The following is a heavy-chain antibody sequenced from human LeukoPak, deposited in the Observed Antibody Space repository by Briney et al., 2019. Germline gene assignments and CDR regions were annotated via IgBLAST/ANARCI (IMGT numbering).Heavy chain of an antibody. CDR3: ARDHIALGDWFDP. CDR2: INPNSGGT. V-gene: IGHV1-2*06. J-gene: IGHJ5*02. D-gene: IGHD6-19*01. CDR1: GYTFTGYY. Sequence: ASVKVSRKASGYTFTGYYVHWVRQAPGQGLEWMGRINPNSGGTNYAQKFQGRVTMTRDTSISTAYMELSRLRSDDTAVYYCARDHIALGDWFDPWGQGTLVTVSS.